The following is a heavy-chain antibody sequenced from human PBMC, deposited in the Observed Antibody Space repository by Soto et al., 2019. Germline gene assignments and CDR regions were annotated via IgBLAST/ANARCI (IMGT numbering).Heavy chain of an antibody. CDR1: GVIFNIYG. V-gene: IGHV3-30*18. CDR3: AKDVATSGSKYFYGMDV. Sequence: QELLVESGGGVVQPGRSLRLSCSASGVIFNIYGMHWVRQAPGKGLEWVAVISYDGNYQYYADSVKGRFTIPRDNSKNTLYLEMNSLRIEDTAVYSCAKDVATSGSKYFYGMDVWGQGTTVTVSS. D-gene: IGHD1-1*01. J-gene: IGHJ6*02. CDR2: ISYDGNYQ.